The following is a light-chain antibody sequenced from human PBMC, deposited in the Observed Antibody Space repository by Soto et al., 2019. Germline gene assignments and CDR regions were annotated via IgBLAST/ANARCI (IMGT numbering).Light chain of an antibody. CDR3: NSYTSSRTRV. J-gene: IGLJ2*01. Sequence: QSVLTQPASVSGSPGQSITISCTGTSSDVGGYNYVSWYQQHPGKGPKLLIYEVNNRPSGVSNRFSGSKSGNTASLTISGLQAEDEADYYCNSYTSSRTRVFGGGTKLTVL. CDR2: EVN. V-gene: IGLV2-14*01. CDR1: SSDVGGYNY.